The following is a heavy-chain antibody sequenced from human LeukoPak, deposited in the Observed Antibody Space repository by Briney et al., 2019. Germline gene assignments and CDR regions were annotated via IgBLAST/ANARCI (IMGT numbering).Heavy chain of an antibody. CDR3: ARDWGSSGWYNWFAP. CDR1: GFGIGNYG. J-gene: IGHJ5*02. Sequence: PGTSLRLSCAVSGFGIGNYGMHWVRQAPDKGLEWVAMISHDGGVKYYGDSVKGRLTISRDISENTLYLQMNSLRVEDTVVYYCARDWGSSGWYNWFAPWGQGTLVTVSS. V-gene: IGHV3-30*03. D-gene: IGHD6-19*01. CDR2: ISHDGGVK.